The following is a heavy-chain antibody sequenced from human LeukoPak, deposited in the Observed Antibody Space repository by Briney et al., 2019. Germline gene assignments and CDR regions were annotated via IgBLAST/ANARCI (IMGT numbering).Heavy chain of an antibody. Sequence: SETLPLTCTVSGGSISSYYWSWIRQPAGKGLEWIGRIYTSGSTNYNPSLKSRVTMSVDTSKNQFSLKLSSVTAADTAVYYCARVGSRHNWFDPWGQGTLVTVSS. CDR3: ARVGSRHNWFDP. CDR1: GGSISSYY. CDR2: IYTSGST. V-gene: IGHV4-4*07. D-gene: IGHD6-13*01. J-gene: IGHJ5*02.